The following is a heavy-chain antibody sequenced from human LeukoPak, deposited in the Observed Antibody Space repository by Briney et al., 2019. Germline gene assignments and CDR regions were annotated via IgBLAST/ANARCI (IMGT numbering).Heavy chain of an antibody. CDR3: ARNFYCGGDCAISYFDY. CDR1: GGSISSSN. D-gene: IGHD2-21*02. V-gene: IGHV3-48*01. J-gene: IGHJ4*02. CDR2: ISSSSNKV. Sequence: GTLSLTCAVSGGSISSSNWWSWVRQVPGKGLEWVSYISSSSNKVYYADSVKGRFTISRDNAKNSLFLQMNSLRADDTAVYYCARNFYCGGDCAISYFDYWGQGTLVTVSS.